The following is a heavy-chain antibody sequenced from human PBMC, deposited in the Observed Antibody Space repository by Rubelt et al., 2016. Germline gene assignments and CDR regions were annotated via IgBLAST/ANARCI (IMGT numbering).Heavy chain of an antibody. Sequence: QVQLVQSGAEVKKPGASVKVSCKASGYTFTSYGISWVRQAPGQGLEWMGWISAYNGNTNYAQKLQARVTRTTDTSTSTAYMELRSLRADDTAVYYCARVEYYYDSRGYADYWGQGTLVTVSS. CDR3: ARVEYYYDSRGYADY. J-gene: IGHJ4*02. CDR2: ISAYNGNT. D-gene: IGHD3-22*01. CDR1: GYTFTSYG. V-gene: IGHV1-18*01.